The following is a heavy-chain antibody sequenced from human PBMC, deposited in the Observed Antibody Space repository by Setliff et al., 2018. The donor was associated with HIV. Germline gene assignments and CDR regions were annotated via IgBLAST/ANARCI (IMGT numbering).Heavy chain of an antibody. D-gene: IGHD6-13*01. CDR3: ARTGYSSSWYLFDY. J-gene: IGHJ4*02. CDR2: IYNSAST. CDR1: GDSISTDY. Sequence: KTSETLSLTCTVSGDSISTDYWTWIRQPPGKGLEWIGYIYNSASTSYNPSLKSRVTISVDTSKNQFSLKLSSVTAADTAVYYCARTGYSSSWYLFDYWGQGTLVTVSS. V-gene: IGHV4-4*09.